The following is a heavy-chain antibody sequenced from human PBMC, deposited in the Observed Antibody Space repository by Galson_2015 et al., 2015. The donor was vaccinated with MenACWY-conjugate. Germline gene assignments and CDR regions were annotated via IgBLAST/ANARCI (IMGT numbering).Heavy chain of an antibody. J-gene: IGHJ4*02. V-gene: IGHV3-20*04. Sequence: SLRLSCAASGFTFDDYAMSWVRHVPGKGLEWVSHITWNGGNTGYADSVKGRFAISRHNAKNSLYLQMNSLRVEDTALYYCARHKGGFDYWGQGTLVTVSS. CDR2: ITWNGGNT. CDR3: ARHKGGFDY. CDR1: GFTFDDYA. D-gene: IGHD3-16*01.